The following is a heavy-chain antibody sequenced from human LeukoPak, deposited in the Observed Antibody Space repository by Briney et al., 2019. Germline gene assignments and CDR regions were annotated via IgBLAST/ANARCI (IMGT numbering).Heavy chain of an antibody. CDR2: IYYGGSSYQSGST. CDR3: VRQSRIFGVIRPGYMDV. J-gene: IGHJ6*04. Sequence: SETLSLTCTVSGDSIGSRSYYWGWLRQPPGKGLEWIGSIYYGGSSYQSGSTYYNPALKSRVTMSIDMSKNHFSLRLSSVTAADTAMYWCVRQSRIFGVIRPGYMDVWGKGIMVSVSS. D-gene: IGHD3-3*01. V-gene: IGHV4-39*01. CDR1: GDSIGSRSYY.